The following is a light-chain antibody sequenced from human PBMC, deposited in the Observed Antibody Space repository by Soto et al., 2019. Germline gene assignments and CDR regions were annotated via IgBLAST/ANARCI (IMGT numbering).Light chain of an antibody. V-gene: IGKV3-20*01. Sequence: EIVMTQSQAPLSVSVGELATISGRASQSVSSSYLAWYQQTPGQAPRLLIYGSSSRATGIPDRFSGTGSGTYFIITISRLEPEDFAVYYCQQYGSSPTFGGGTKVDIK. CDR2: GSS. J-gene: IGKJ4*01. CDR3: QQYGSSPT. CDR1: QSVSSSY.